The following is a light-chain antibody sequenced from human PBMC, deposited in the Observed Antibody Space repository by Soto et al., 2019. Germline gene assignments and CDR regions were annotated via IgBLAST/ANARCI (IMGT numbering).Light chain of an antibody. CDR3: QSYDSSLSGVV. Sequence: QSVLTQPPSVSGAPGQRVTISCTGSSSNIGAGYDVHWYRQLPGTAPKLLIYGNSNRPSGVPDRFSGSKSGTSASLAFTGLQAKDEADYYCQSYDSSLSGVVFGGGTKLTVL. CDR2: GNS. J-gene: IGLJ2*01. CDR1: SSNIGAGYD. V-gene: IGLV1-40*01.